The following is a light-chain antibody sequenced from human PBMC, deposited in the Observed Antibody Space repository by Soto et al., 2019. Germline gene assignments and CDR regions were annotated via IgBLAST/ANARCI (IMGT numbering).Light chain of an antibody. J-gene: IGKJ4*01. CDR1: QDISSY. V-gene: IGKV1-27*01. Sequence: IQMTQSPSSLSASVGDRVTINCRASQDISSYLAWYQQKPGKVPKVLIYAASTLQSGVPSRFSGSGSGTDFTLTISSLQPEDAATYYCQKYNSAPLTFGGGTKV. CDR2: AAS. CDR3: QKYNSAPLT.